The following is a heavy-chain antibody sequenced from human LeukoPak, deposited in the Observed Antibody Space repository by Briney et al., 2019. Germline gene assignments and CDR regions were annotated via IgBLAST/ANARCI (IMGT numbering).Heavy chain of an antibody. Sequence: ASVKVSCKASGYTFTSYAMNWVRQAPGQGLEWMGWINTNTGNPTYAQGFTGRFVFSLDTSVSTAYLQISSLKAEDTAVYYCARRVVRGVIITHWFDPWGQGTLVTVSS. CDR2: INTNTGNP. V-gene: IGHV7-4-1*02. CDR1: GYTFTSYA. D-gene: IGHD3-10*01. J-gene: IGHJ5*02. CDR3: ARRVVRGVIITHWFDP.